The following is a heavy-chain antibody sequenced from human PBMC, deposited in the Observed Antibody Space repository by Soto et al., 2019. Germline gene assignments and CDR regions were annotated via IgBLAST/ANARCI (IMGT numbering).Heavy chain of an antibody. J-gene: IGHJ4*02. CDR1: GFTFSTYW. CDR2: IKQDGSEK. CDR3: ARRSSGRLTTAWAPLDW. V-gene: IGHV3-7*03. Sequence: EVQLVESGGGLVQPGESLRVSCAASGFTFSTYWMTWVRQAPGKGLEWVANIKQDGSEKFYVGSVRGRFTISRDNAKNSMYLQMNNLIADDTAVYYCARRSSGRLTTAWAPLDWWGQGTLVTVSS. D-gene: IGHD2-21*01.